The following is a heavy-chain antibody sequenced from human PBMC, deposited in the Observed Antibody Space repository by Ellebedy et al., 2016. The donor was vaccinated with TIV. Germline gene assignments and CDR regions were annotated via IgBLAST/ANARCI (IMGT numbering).Heavy chain of an antibody. V-gene: IGHV1-69*13. D-gene: IGHD2-15*01. CDR2: IIPIFGTA. CDR3: ARDRNKGYCSGGSCDAFDI. Sequence: SVKVSCXASGGTFSSYAISWVRQAPGQGLEWMGGIIPIFGTANYAQKFQGRVTITADESTSTAYMELSSLRSEDTAVYYCARDRNKGYCSGGSCDAFDIWGQGTMVTVSS. CDR1: GGTFSSYA. J-gene: IGHJ3*02.